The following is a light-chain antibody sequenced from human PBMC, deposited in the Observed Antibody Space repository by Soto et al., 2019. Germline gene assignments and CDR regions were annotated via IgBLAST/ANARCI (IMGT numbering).Light chain of an antibody. CDR2: EVS. CDR3: SSYAGSNNYV. J-gene: IGLJ1*01. Sequence: QSVLTQPPSASGSPGQSVTISCTGTSSDVGAYNYVSWYQQHPDKAPKLMIYEVSKRPSGVPDRFSGSKSANTASLTVSGLQAEDEADYYCSSYAGSNNYVFGTGTKLTVL. CDR1: SSDVGAYNY. V-gene: IGLV2-8*01.